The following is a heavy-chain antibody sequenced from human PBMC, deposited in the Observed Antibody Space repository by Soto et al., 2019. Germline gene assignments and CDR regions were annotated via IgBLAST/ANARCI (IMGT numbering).Heavy chain of an antibody. J-gene: IGHJ6*02. CDR2: IYYSGSA. V-gene: IGHV4-39*07. CDR1: GGSISSSDYY. CDR3: AREGVSSSWYNYYGMDV. Sequence: PSETLSLTCTVSGGSISSSDYYWGWIRQPPGKGLEWIGNIYYSGSASYNPSLKSRVTISVDTSKNQVSLKLSSVTAADTAVYYCAREGVSSSWYNYYGMDVWGQGTTVTVSS. D-gene: IGHD6-13*01.